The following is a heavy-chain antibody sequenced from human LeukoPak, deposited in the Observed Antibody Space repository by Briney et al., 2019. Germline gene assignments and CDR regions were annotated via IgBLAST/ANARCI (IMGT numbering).Heavy chain of an antibody. CDR3: ARGGDDYDYVWGSYRYGGNWFDP. D-gene: IGHD3-16*02. CDR1: GGTFSSYA. CDR2: ISAYNGNT. V-gene: IGHV1-18*01. Sequence: ASVKVSCKASGGTFSSYAISWVRQAPGQGLEWMGWISAYNGNTNYAQKLQGRVTMTTDTSTSTAYMELRSLRSDDTAVYYCARGGDDYDYVWGSYRYGGNWFDPWGQGTLVTVSS. J-gene: IGHJ5*02.